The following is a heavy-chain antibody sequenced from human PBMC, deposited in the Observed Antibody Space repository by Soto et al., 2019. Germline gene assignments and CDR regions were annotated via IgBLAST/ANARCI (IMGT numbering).Heavy chain of an antibody. V-gene: IGHV1-69*13. Sequence: WASVKVSCKASGGTFSSYAISWVRQAPGQGLEWMGGIIPIFGTANYAQKFQGRVTITADESTSTAYMELSSLRSEDTAVYYCATTTFRLIAAAGFDPWGQGTLVTVSS. CDR1: GGTFSSYA. J-gene: IGHJ5*02. D-gene: IGHD6-13*01. CDR2: IIPIFGTA. CDR3: ATTTFRLIAAAGFDP.